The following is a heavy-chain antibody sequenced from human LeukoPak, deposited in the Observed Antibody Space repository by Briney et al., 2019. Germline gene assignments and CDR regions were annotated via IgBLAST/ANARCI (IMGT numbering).Heavy chain of an antibody. D-gene: IGHD2-15*01. CDR2: IRYDGSNK. CDR3: AKRDVVGYCSGGNCYPFDY. CDR1: GFTFSSYG. V-gene: IGHV3-30*02. Sequence: GGSLRLSCAASGFTFSSYGMHWVRQAPGKGLEWVAFIRYDGSNKYYADSVKGRFTISRDNSKNTLYLQMNSLRAEDTAVYYCAKRDVVGYCSGGNCYPFDYWGQGTLVTVSS. J-gene: IGHJ4*02.